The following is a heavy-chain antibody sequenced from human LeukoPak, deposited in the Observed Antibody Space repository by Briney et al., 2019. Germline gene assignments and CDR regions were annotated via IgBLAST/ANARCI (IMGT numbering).Heavy chain of an antibody. CDR1: GFTFDDYA. CDR2: ISWNSGSI. J-gene: IGHJ4*02. D-gene: IGHD5-18*01. CDR3: AKDRYGYGRYYFDY. V-gene: IGHV3-9*01. Sequence: GGSLRLSCAASGFTFDDYAMHWVRQAPGKGLEWVSGISWNSGSIGYADSVKGRFTISRDNAKNSLYLQMNSLRAEDTALYYCAKDRYGYGRYYFDYWGQGTLVTVSS.